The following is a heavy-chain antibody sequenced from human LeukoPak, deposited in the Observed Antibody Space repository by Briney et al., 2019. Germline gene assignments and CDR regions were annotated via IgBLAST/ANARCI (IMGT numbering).Heavy chain of an antibody. D-gene: IGHD3-22*01. Sequence: PGGSLRLSCAASGFTFSNAWMNWVRQAPGKGLEWVGRIKSKTDGGTRDYAAPVKGRFTISRDDSKNTLYLQMNSLKTEDTAVYYCTTEGVGITTWGELRYWGQGALVTVSS. CDR2: IKSKTDGGTR. J-gene: IGHJ4*02. V-gene: IGHV3-15*07. CDR3: TTEGVGITTWGELRY. CDR1: GFTFSNAW.